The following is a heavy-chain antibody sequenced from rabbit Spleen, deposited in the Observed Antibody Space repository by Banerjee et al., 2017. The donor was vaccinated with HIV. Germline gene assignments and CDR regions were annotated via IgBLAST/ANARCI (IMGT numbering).Heavy chain of an antibody. CDR2: IFAGGSDTT. CDR3: ARVYATSSGLPTYYFNL. J-gene: IGHJ4*01. Sequence: QEQLEESGGDLVKPEGSLTLTCAASGIDFSGTVYVCWVRQAPGRGLEWIACIFAGGSDTTYYASWAKGRFTISKTSSTTVTLQMTSLTAADTATYFCARVYATSSGLPTYYFNLWGQGTLVTVS. D-gene: IGHD1-1*01. CDR1: GIDFSGTVY. V-gene: IGHV1S45*01.